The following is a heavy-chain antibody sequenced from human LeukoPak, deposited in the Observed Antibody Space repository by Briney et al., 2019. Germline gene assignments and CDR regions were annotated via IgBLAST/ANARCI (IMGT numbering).Heavy chain of an antibody. J-gene: IGHJ4*02. V-gene: IGHV3-21*01. CDR1: GFTFSDYT. Sequence: GGSLRLSCAASGFTFSDYTMNWVRQAPGKGLEWVSSITSSSSFIFYADSLKGRFTISRDNTKKLLYLQMNSLRVEDTAVYYCARGRQSGNYVPFDYWGQGTLVTVSS. D-gene: IGHD1-26*01. CDR2: ITSSSSFI. CDR3: ARGRQSGNYVPFDY.